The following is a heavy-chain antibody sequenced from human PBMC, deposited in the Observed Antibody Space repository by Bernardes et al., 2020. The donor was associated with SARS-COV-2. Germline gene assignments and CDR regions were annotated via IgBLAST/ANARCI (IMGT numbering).Heavy chain of an antibody. Sequence: ASVKVSCKASGYTFPGSYMHWVRQAPGQGLEWMGWITPNSVDPTYAQKFQGRVTMTRDTSISTAYMELSRLRSDDTAVYYCARDHDDYVWGTYYYGMDVWGKGTTVTVSS. CDR2: ITPNSVDP. CDR1: GYTFPGSY. D-gene: IGHD3-16*01. J-gene: IGHJ6*04. CDR3: ARDHDDYVWGTYYYGMDV. V-gene: IGHV1-2*02.